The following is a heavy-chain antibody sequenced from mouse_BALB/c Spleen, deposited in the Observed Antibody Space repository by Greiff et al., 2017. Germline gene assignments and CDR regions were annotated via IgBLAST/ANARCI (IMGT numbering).Heavy chain of an antibody. CDR2: ISDGGSYT. V-gene: IGHV5-4*02. CDR3: ANSYSFAY. Sequence: EVQGVESGGGLVKPGGSLKLSCAASGFTFSSYTMSWVRQTPEKRLEWVATISDGGSYTYYPDSVKGRFTISRDNAKNNLYLQMSSLKSEDTAMYYCANSYSFAYWGQGTLVTVSA. D-gene: IGHD2-10*01. J-gene: IGHJ3*01. CDR1: GFTFSSYT.